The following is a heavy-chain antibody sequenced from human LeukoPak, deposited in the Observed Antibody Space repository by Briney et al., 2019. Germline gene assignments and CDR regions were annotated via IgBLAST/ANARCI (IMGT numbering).Heavy chain of an antibody. J-gene: IGHJ4*02. CDR1: GFTFTNYW. CDR2: ITGGSTTI. Sequence: GGSLRLSCAASGFTFTNYWMHWVRQAPGKGLEWVSYITGGSTTIYYADSVKGRFTISRDNAKNSLYLQMNSLRAEDTAVYYCARDYSTVTTFFDYWGQGTLVTVSS. V-gene: IGHV3-48*01. D-gene: IGHD4-17*01. CDR3: ARDYSTVTTFFDY.